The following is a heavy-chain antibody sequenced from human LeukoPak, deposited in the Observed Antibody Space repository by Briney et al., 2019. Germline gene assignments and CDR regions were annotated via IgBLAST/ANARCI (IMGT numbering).Heavy chain of an antibody. CDR2: IDPRDSYT. CDR3: ARKGGFGELLYWFDP. D-gene: IGHD3-10*01. CDR1: GYSFTSYW. Sequence: GESLKISCKGSGYSFTSYWISWVRQMPGKGLEWMGRIDPRDSYTNYSPSFQGHVTISADKSISTAYLQWSSLKASDTAMYYCARKGGFGELLYWFDPWGQGTLVTVSS. V-gene: IGHV5-10-1*01. J-gene: IGHJ5*02.